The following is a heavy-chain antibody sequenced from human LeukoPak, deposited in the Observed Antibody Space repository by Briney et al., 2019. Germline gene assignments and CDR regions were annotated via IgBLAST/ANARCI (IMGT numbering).Heavy chain of an antibody. Sequence: ASVKVSCKASGYTFTSYYMHWVRQAPGQGLEWMGIINPSGGSTSYAQKFQGRVTVTRDTSTSTVFMELSSLRSEDTAVYYCASSRMPHDYWGQGTLVTVSS. CDR3: ASSRMPHDY. V-gene: IGHV1-46*01. CDR2: INPSGGST. J-gene: IGHJ4*02. D-gene: IGHD2-2*01. CDR1: GYTFTSYY.